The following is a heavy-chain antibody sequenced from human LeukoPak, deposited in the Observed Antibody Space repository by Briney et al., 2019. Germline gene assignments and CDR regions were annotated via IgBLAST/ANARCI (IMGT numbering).Heavy chain of an antibody. CDR2: VSGTGETT. D-gene: IGHD3-22*01. CDR3: AKGHPNYYDNSGYDY. Sequence: TVGSLRLSCAASGFPLGSYAMSWVRQAPGKGVGWVSTVSGTGETTYYADSVKGRFNISRDNSKNTLYLQMNSLRPDDTAIYYCAKGHPNYYDNSGYDYWGQGTLVTVSS. CDR1: GFPLGSYA. J-gene: IGHJ4*02. V-gene: IGHV3-23*01.